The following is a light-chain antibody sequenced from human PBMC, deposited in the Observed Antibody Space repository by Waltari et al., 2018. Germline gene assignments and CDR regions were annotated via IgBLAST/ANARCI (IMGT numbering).Light chain of an antibody. Sequence: QSALTQPASVSGSPGQSTTISCTRTSSAVGGYNFVSWYQQHPGKAPKLIIYDVTNRPSGVSTRFSGSKSGNTASLTISGLQTEDEADYYCSSYTTSSTRVFGGGTKLTVL. CDR1: SSAVGGYNF. J-gene: IGLJ3*02. CDR2: DVT. V-gene: IGLV2-14*03. CDR3: SSYTTSSTRV.